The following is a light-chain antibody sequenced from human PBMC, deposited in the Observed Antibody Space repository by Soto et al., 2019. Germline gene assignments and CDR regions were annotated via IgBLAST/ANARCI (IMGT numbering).Light chain of an antibody. CDR2: NNN. V-gene: IGLV1-47*02. J-gene: IGLJ3*02. CDR1: SSNIGSNY. CDR3: AAWNDSLSGQV. Sequence: QSVLTQPPSASATPGQMVTISCSGSSSNIGSNYVYCYQQIPGTTPKHLIFNNNQRPSAVPDRFSGSKSGTSASLAISGLRSGDEGDYQCAAWNDSLSGQVFRGGTKLTVL.